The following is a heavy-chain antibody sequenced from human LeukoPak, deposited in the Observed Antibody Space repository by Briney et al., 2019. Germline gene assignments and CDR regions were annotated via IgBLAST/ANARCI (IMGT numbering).Heavy chain of an antibody. CDR3: AREGLWASDAFDI. J-gene: IGHJ3*02. CDR1: GGSISSGSYY. D-gene: IGHD5-18*01. Sequence: SETLSLTCTVSGGSISSGSYYWSWIRQPAGKGLEWIGRIYTSGSTNYNPSLKSRVAISVDTSKNQFSLKLSSVTAADTAVYYCAREGLWASDAFDIWGQGTMVTVSS. V-gene: IGHV4-61*02. CDR2: IYTSGST.